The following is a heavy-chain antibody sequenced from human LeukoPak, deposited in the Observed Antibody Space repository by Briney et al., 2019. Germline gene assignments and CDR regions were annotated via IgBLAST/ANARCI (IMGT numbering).Heavy chain of an antibody. Sequence: SETLSLTCTVSGGSISSGGYYWSWIRQHPGKGLEWIGYIYYSGSTYYNPSLKSRVTISVDTSKNQFSLKLSSVTAADTAVYYCVRLDASSAHFSGSFPDYWGHGTLVTVSS. V-gene: IGHV4-31*03. CDR2: IYYSGST. D-gene: IGHD3-10*01. J-gene: IGHJ4*01. CDR1: GGSISSGGYY. CDR3: VRLDASSAHFSGSFPDY.